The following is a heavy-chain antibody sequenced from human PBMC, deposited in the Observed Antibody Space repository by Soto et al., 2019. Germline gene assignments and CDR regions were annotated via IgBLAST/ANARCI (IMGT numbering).Heavy chain of an antibody. V-gene: IGHV4-34*01. CDR1: GGFFSGYY. J-gene: IGHJ4*02. D-gene: IGHD5-12*01. Sequence: SETLSLTCAVYGGFFSGYYWSWIRQPPGKGLEWIGEINHSGSTNYNPSLKSRVTISVDTSKNQFSLKLSSVTAADTAVYYCARDTRGYALYYWGQETLVTVSS. CDR3: ARDTRGYALYY. CDR2: INHSGST.